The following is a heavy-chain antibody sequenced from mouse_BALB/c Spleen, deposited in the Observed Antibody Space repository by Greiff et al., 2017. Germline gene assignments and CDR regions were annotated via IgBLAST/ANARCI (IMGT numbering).Heavy chain of an antibody. CDR2: INPYNDGT. J-gene: IGHJ2*01. V-gene: IGHV1-14*01. CDR3: AEGEDYFDY. CDR1: GYTFTSYV. Sequence: EVHLVESGPELVKPGASVKMSCKASGYTFTSYVMHWVKQKPGQGLEWIGYINPYNDGTKYNEKFKGKATLTSDKSSSTAYMELSSLTSEDSAVYYCAEGEDYFDYWGQGTTLTVSS.